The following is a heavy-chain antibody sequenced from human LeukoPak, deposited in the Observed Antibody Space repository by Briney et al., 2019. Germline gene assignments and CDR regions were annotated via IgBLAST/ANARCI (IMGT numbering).Heavy chain of an antibody. CDR2: IKQDRSAK. CDR3: ARCPYDSTGYYSVPSHLDY. Sequence: GGSLRLSCAASGFTFNIYYMTWLRQAPGKGLEWVANIKQDRSAKYYVDSLRGQFSSSRDNGKNSLFLQMNRLSAEDTAVYYCARCPYDSTGYYSVPSHLDYWGQGTLVTVSS. CDR1: GFTFNIYY. D-gene: IGHD3-22*01. V-gene: IGHV3-7*01. J-gene: IGHJ4*02.